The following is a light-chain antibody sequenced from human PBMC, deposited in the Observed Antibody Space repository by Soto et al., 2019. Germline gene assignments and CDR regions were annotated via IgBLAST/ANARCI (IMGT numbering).Light chain of an antibody. V-gene: IGLV2-14*01. CDR3: SSYTSSSFYV. J-gene: IGLJ1*01. Sequence: QSALTQPASVSGSPGQSITISYTGTSSDVGGYNYVSWYQQHPGKAPKLMIYDVSNRPSGVSNRFSGSKSGNTASLTISGLQAEDAADYYCSSYTSSSFYVFGTGTKLTVL. CDR1: SSDVGGYNY. CDR2: DVS.